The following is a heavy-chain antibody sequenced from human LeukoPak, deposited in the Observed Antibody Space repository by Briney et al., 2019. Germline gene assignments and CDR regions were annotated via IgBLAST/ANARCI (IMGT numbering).Heavy chain of an antibody. CDR1: GGSTSSYY. V-gene: IGHV4-59*01. Sequence: SETPSLTCTVSGGSTSSYYWNWIRQPPGKELEWIGNIYYSGSTNYNPYLKSRVTISIDTSKNQFSLKVNSAIAADTAVYYCARESMYSSVGSYGFDIWGQGTMVTVSS. D-gene: IGHD3-10*01. CDR3: ARESMYSSVGSYGFDI. J-gene: IGHJ3*02. CDR2: IYYSGST.